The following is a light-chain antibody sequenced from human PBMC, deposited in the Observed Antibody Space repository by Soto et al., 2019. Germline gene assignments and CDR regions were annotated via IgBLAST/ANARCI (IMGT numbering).Light chain of an antibody. CDR3: SSYSITATL. J-gene: IGLJ2*01. CDR1: SNDVGLYNY. CDR2: DVT. V-gene: IGLV2-14*03. Sequence: QSALTQPASVSGSPGQSITISCTGSSNDVGLYNYVSWYQQHPGKAPKLVISDVTNRPSGVSDRFSGSKSGNTAFLTISGPQAEDEADYYCSSYSITATLFGRGTQLTVL.